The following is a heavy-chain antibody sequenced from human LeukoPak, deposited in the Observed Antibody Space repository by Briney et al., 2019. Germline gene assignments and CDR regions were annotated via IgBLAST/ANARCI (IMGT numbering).Heavy chain of an antibody. Sequence: PGGSLRLSCAASGFTFSSYAMSWVRQAPGKGLEWVSAISGSGGSTYYADSVKGRFTISRDNPKNTLYLQMNSLRAEDTAVYYCAKEGITMVRGVNPRYNWFDPWGQGTLVTVSS. V-gene: IGHV3-23*01. CDR3: AKEGITMVRGVNPRYNWFDP. CDR2: ISGSGGST. D-gene: IGHD3-10*01. J-gene: IGHJ5*02. CDR1: GFTFSSYA.